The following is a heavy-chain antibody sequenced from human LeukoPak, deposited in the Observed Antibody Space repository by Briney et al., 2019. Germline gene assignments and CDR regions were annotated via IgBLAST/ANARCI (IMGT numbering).Heavy chain of an antibody. V-gene: IGHV4-34*01. CDR2: INLGGST. CDR1: GGSFSGYY. CDR3: ARLDYDFWSGYSGDNWFDP. J-gene: IGHJ5*02. D-gene: IGHD3-3*01. Sequence: KPSETLSLTCAVYGGSFSGYYWSWIRQPPGKGLEWIGEINLGGSTNYNSSLKSRVTISVDTSKNQFSLKLSSVTAADTAVYYCARLDYDFWSGYSGDNWFDPWGQGTLVTVSS.